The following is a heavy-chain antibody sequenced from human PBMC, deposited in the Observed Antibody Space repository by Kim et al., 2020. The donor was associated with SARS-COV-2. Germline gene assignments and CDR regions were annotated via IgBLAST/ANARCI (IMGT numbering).Heavy chain of an antibody. D-gene: IGHD3-22*01. J-gene: IGHJ5*02. CDR3: AREIPRERDYDSSGSWFDP. V-gene: IGHV3-11*01. Sequence: GGSLRLSCAASGFTFSDYYMSWIRQAPGKGLEWVSYISSSGSTIYYADSVKGRFTISRDNAKNSLYLQMNSLRAEDTAVYYCAREIPRERDYDSSGSWFDPWGQGTLVTVSS. CDR2: ISSSGSTI. CDR1: GFTFSDYY.